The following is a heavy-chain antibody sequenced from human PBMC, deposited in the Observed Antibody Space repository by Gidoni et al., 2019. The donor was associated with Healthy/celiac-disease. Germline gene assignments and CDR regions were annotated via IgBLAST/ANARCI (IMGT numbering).Heavy chain of an antibody. CDR1: GYSFTSYW. CDR2: IDPSDSYT. CDR3: ARHPLPASSGYYYGMDV. J-gene: IGHJ6*04. D-gene: IGHD6-6*01. Sequence: EVQLVQSGAEVKKPGESLRISCKGSGYSFTSYWISWVRQMPGKGLEWMGRIDPSDSYTNSSPSFQGHVTISADKSISTAYLQWSSLKASDTAMYYCARHPLPASSGYYYGMDVWGKGTTVTVSS. V-gene: IGHV5-10-1*03.